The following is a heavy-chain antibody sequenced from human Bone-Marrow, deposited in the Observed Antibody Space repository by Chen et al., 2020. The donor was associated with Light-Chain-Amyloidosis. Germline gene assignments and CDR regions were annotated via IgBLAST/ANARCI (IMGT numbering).Heavy chain of an antibody. J-gene: IGHJ4*02. Sequence: QVQLQQWGAGLLKPSETLSLTCEVQGGSFSGYYWSWVRQSPGKGLEWIGEIHHSGSTSYNPSLKSRVTISLETSKNRFSLELTSVTAADTAVYFCARGMSSLYCSGGSCLPMGLGLDYWGQGTQVTVSS. CDR2: IHHSGST. CDR1: GGSFSGYY. D-gene: IGHD2-15*01. CDR3: ARGMSSLYCSGGSCLPMGLGLDY. V-gene: IGHV4-34*01.